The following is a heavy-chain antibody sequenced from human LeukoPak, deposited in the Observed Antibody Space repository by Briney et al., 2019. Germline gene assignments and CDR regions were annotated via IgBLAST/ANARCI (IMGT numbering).Heavy chain of an antibody. CDR3: ALLRGYSYGPIGRWFDP. Sequence: PGRSLRLSCAASGFTFSSYEMNWVRQAPGKGLEWVSYISSSGSTIYYADSVKGRFTISRDNAKNSLYLQMNSLRAEDTAVYYCALLRGYSYGPIGRWFDPWGQGTLVTVSS. CDR2: ISSSGSTI. J-gene: IGHJ5*02. CDR1: GFTFSSYE. V-gene: IGHV3-48*03. D-gene: IGHD5-18*01.